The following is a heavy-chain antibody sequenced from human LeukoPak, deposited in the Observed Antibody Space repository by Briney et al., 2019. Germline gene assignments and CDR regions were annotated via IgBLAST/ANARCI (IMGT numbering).Heavy chain of an antibody. CDR3: ARSFGWKIDY. Sequence: ASVKVSCKASGYSFTAYYLHWARQAPGQGLEWMGWINPNSGGTNYEQRFQGRVAMTRDTSITTTYMELSSLRSDDTAVYYCARSFGWKIDYWGQGTLVTVSS. CDR2: INPNSGGT. D-gene: IGHD1-1*01. CDR1: GYSFTAYY. J-gene: IGHJ4*02. V-gene: IGHV1-2*02.